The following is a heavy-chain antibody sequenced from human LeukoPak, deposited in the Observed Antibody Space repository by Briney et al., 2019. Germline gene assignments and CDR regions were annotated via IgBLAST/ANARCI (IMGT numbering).Heavy chain of an antibody. D-gene: IGHD5-12*01. J-gene: IGHJ4*02. V-gene: IGHV3-30*04. Sequence: GGSLRLSCAASQFTLSYCAMHWVRQAPGKGLEWVALISSDGTNQYYAHSVKGRFTISRDSRKNTLYLQMDSLKPEDTAVYYCATSTRGYTYTLDYWGQGTLDTVSS. CDR2: ISSDGTNQ. CDR1: QFTLSYCA. CDR3: ATSTRGYTYTLDY.